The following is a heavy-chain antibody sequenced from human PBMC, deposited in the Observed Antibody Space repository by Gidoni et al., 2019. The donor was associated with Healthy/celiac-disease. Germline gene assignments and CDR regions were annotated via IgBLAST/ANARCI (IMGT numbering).Heavy chain of an antibody. D-gene: IGHD3-3*01. CDR2: ISGSGGST. V-gene: IGHV3-23*01. CDR3: AKEPRTDFWSGYYPY. J-gene: IGHJ4*02. Sequence: EVQLLESGGGLVQPGGSLRLSCAASGFTLSSYAMSWVRQAPGKGLEWVSTISGSGGSTYYADSVKGRLTISRDNSKNTLHLQMNSLRAEDTAVYYCAKEPRTDFWSGYYPYWGQGTLVTVSS. CDR1: GFTLSSYA.